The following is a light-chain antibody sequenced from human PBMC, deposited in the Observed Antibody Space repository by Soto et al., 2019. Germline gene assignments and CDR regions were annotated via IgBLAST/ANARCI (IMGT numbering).Light chain of an antibody. J-gene: IGKJ5*01. V-gene: IGKV3-15*01. CDR2: GAS. CDR1: ENVRTK. CDR3: QQNNRWPNIT. Sequence: EIVMTQYPAILSVSPGEGATLSCGASENVRTKVGWYQQKAGQAPRLLIYGASTRATGIPDRFSGSGSGTQFTLTISRLKSEDSAVYFCQQNNRWPNITFGHGTRLEIK.